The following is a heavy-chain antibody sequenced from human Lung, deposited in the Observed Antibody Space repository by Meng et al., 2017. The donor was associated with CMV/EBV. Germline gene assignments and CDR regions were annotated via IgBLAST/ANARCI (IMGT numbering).Heavy chain of an antibody. Sequence: SETLSLXXSVSGYSIGSGYFWGWIRQPPGKGLEWVGSIYHSRSTYHNPSLKSRVTISADSPRNQFSLKIISVTAADTAAYCCARIGARGGNSLIDYWGQGTXVTVSS. J-gene: IGHJ4*02. V-gene: IGHV4-38-2*02. CDR2: IYHSRST. D-gene: IGHD4-23*01. CDR3: ARIGARGGNSLIDY. CDR1: GYSIGSGYF.